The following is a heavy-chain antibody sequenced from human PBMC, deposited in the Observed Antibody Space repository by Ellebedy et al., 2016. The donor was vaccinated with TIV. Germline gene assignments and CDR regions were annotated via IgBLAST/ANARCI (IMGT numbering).Heavy chain of an antibody. J-gene: IGHJ4*02. CDR3: ARDRLPILSGGSPDY. Sequence: ASVKVSCKASGYTFTSYGISWVRQAPGQGLECMGWISAYNGNTNYAQKLQGRVTMTTDTSTNTAYMELRSLRSDDTAVYYCARDRLPILSGGSPDYWGQGTLVTVSS. CDR1: GYTFTSYG. CDR2: ISAYNGNT. D-gene: IGHD2-15*01. V-gene: IGHV1-18*01.